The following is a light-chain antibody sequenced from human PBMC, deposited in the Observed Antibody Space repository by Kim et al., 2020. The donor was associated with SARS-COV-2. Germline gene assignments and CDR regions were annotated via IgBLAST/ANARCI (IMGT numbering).Light chain of an antibody. CDR2: WAS. CDR1: QTILYNSNNKNY. Sequence: STTLNGQSSQTILYNSNNKNYFAWHQQKPGQPPKVLIYWASTRESGVPYRFSGSGSGTDFTLTISSLQAEDVAVYYCHQYYSSPPSFGQGTKLEI. J-gene: IGKJ2*03. V-gene: IGKV4-1*01. CDR3: HQYYSSPPS.